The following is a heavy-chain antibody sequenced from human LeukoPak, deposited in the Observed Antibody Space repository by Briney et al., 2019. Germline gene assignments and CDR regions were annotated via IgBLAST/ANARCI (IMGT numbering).Heavy chain of an antibody. J-gene: IGHJ4*02. CDR2: IYYSGST. V-gene: IGHV4-39*01. D-gene: IGHD2-2*01. CDR1: GGSISSSSYY. CDR3: ARHFYPTADFDY. Sequence: PSETLSLTCTVSGGSISSSSYYWGWIRQPPGKGLEWIGSIYYSGSTYYNPSLKSRVTISVDTSKNQFSLKLSSVTAADTAVYYCARHFYPTADFDYWGQGTLVTVSS.